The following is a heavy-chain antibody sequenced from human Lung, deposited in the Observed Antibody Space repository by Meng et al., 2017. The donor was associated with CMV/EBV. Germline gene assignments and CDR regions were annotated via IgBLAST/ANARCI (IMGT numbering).Heavy chain of an antibody. CDR1: GFTFGDYA. J-gene: IGHJ1*01. V-gene: IGHV3-49*04. CDR3: ARGLGGTEH. Sequence: GSXRLSCTASGFTFGDYAMTWVRQAPGKRLERIGFIRNRTRGGTTEYAESVKGRFSILRDDSKSIAYLQMDSVKIEETGVYFCARGLGGTEHWGQGTLVTVSS. D-gene: IGHD3-16*01. CDR2: IRNRTRGGTT.